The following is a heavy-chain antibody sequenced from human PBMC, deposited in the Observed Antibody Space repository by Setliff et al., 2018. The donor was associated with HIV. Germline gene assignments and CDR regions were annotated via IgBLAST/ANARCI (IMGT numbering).Heavy chain of an antibody. CDR1: GFTFSDYY. CDR3: AKELAASSLGYFDS. J-gene: IGHJ4*02. D-gene: IGHD3-22*01. V-gene: IGHV3-23*01. CDR2: ILSTGERT. Sequence: GGSLRLSCAASGFTFSDYYMSWIRQAPGKGLEWVSAILSTGERTFYADSVKGRFTISRDNSKNTVYLQMNSLRAEDTAEYYCAKELAASSLGYFDSWGRGILVTVSS.